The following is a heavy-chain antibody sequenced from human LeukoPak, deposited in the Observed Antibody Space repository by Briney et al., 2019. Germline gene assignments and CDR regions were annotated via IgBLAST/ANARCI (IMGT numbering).Heavy chain of an antibody. Sequence: PSETLSLTCAVYGGSFSGYYWSWIRQPPGKGLEWIGEINHSGSTNYNPSLKSRVTISVDTSKNQFSLKLSFVTAADTAVYYCAYCSSTSCDYWGQGTLVTVSS. CDR2: INHSGST. CDR1: GGSFSGYY. CDR3: AYCSSTSCDY. D-gene: IGHD2-2*01. V-gene: IGHV4-34*01. J-gene: IGHJ4*02.